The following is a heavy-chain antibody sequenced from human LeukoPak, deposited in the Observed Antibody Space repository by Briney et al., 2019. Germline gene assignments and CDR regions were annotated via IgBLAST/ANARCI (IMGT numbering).Heavy chain of an antibody. CDR3: ARRGTGHGMDV. CDR1: GFTFNNYW. D-gene: IGHD2-8*02. V-gene: IGHV3-74*01. Sequence: GGSLRLSCAASGFTFNNYWINWVSQVPGKGLAWVSRINNDGSSASYVDSVKGRFTISRDNAKNTLFLQMNSLSAEGTAVYYCARRGTGHGMDVWGQGTTVIVSS. J-gene: IGHJ6*02. CDR2: INNDGSSA.